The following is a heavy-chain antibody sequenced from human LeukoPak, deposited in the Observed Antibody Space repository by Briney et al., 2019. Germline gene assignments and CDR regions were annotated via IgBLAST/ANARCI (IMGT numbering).Heavy chain of an antibody. CDR3: ARGPYSYDSSGAFDI. CDR2: IYTSGST. CDR1: GGSISSGSYY. J-gene: IGHJ3*02. D-gene: IGHD3-22*01. V-gene: IGHV4-61*02. Sequence: PSETLSLTCTVSGGSISSGSYYWSWIRQPAGQGLEWIVRIYTSGSTNYNPSLKSRVTISVDTSKNQFSLKLSSVTAADTAVYFCARGPYSYDSSGAFDIWGQGTMVTVSS.